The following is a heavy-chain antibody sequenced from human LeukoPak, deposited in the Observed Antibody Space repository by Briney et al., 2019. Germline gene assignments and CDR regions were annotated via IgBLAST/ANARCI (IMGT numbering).Heavy chain of an antibody. CDR2: TLYDGSST. J-gene: IGHJ4*02. CDR1: GFTFNIYP. Sequence: GGSLRLSCAASGFTFNIYPMHWVRQAPGEGPEWVAVTLYDGSSTDYADSVKGRFTMSRDSAKNTLYLQMNSLRPEDTGIYYCARGNVAVARNLIDFWGQGTLVTVSS. CDR3: ARGNVAVARNLIDF. D-gene: IGHD6-19*01. V-gene: IGHV3-30*04.